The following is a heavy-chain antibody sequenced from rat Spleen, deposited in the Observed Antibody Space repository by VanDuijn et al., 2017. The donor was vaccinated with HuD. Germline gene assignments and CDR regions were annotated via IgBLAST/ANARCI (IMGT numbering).Heavy chain of an antibody. CDR1: GFSLPSNS. CDR2: IWSGGST. V-gene: IGHV2-1*01. Sequence: QVQLKESGPGLVQPSQTLSLTCTVSGFSLPSNSVSGVPQPPGKGLEWMGAIWSGGSTDYNSALKSRLSISRDTSKSQVFLKMNSLQTEDTAIYFCTSPFRWFAYWGQGTLVTVSS. J-gene: IGHJ3*01. CDR3: TSPFRWFAY.